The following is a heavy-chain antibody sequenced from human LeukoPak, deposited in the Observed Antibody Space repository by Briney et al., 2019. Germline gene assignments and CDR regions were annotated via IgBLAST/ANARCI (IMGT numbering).Heavy chain of an antibody. CDR1: GYSFTSYW. CDR2: TYPGDSDT. CDR3: ARRKGRYCSSTSCLATWFDP. D-gene: IGHD2-2*01. V-gene: IGHV5-51*01. Sequence: GESLKISCKGSGYSFTSYWIGWVRRMPGKGLEWMGITYPGDSDTRYSPSFQGQVTISADKSISTAYLQWSSLKASDTAMYYCARRKGRYCSSTSCLATWFDPWGQGTLVTVSS. J-gene: IGHJ5*02.